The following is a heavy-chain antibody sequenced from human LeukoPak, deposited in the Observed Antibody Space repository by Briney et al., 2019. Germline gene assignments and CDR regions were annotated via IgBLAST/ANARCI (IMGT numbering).Heavy chain of an antibody. CDR1: GGSISGYY. J-gene: IGHJ4*02. Sequence: SETLSLTCTVSGGSISGYYWSWIRQPPGKGLEWIGYIHYSGITNYNPSLKSRVTISVDTSKNQFSLKLSSVTAADTAVYYCARNPTGAAVDFDYWGQGTLVTVSS. CDR3: ARNPTGAAVDFDY. CDR2: IHYSGIT. D-gene: IGHD6-13*01. V-gene: IGHV4-59*01.